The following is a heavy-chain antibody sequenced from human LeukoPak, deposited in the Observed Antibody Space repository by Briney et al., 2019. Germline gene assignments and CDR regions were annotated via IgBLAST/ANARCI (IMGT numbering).Heavy chain of an antibody. CDR1: GYSISSGYY. J-gene: IGHJ4*02. CDR2: IYHSGST. V-gene: IGHV4-38-2*02. Sequence: SETLSLTCTVSGYSISSGYYWGWIRQPPGKGLEWIGSIYHSGSTYYNPSLKSRVTISVDRSKNQFSLKLSSVTAADTAVYYCARALGIAVFYWGQGTLVTVSA. D-gene: IGHD6-19*01. CDR3: ARALGIAVFY.